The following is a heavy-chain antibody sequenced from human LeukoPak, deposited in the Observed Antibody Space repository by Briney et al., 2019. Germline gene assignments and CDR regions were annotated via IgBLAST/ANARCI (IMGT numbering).Heavy chain of an antibody. CDR3: ARERQDTILHSGAFDI. D-gene: IGHD2-21*01. V-gene: IGHV3-30-3*01. J-gene: IGHJ3*02. CDR1: GFTFSTYF. Sequence: PGGSLRLSCAASGFTFSTYFMYWVRQAPGKGLEWVADIASDGSHTFYVESVKGRFTISRDNSKNTLYLQMNSLRAEDTAVYFCARERQDTILHSGAFDIWGQGTMVTVSS. CDR2: IASDGSHT.